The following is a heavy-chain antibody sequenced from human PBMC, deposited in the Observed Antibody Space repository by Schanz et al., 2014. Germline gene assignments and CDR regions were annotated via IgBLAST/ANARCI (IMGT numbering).Heavy chain of an antibody. CDR2: ISHDGSKK. V-gene: IGHV3-30*04. J-gene: IGHJ3*02. Sequence: QVQLVESGGGVVQPGRSLRLSCAASGFTFSSNVMHWVRQAPGKGLEWVAVISHDGSKKYYPDSVKGRFIISRDNSKITLDLQMNSLRDEDTALYYCAKDMHKDYGGKHQAFDIWGPGTMVTVSS. CDR1: GFTFSSNV. D-gene: IGHD4-17*01. CDR3: AKDMHKDYGGKHQAFDI.